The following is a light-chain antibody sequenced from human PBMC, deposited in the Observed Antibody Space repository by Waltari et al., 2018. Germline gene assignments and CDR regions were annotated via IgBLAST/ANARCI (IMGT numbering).Light chain of an antibody. CDR1: SNDVGGYNS. Sequence: PGQPVTIFCAGTSNDVGGYNSFSWYQEHPGQAPRVIIYDVSDRPSGVSDRFSGSKSGNTASLTISGLQAEDEADYYCSSQSSNDVVLFGGGTKLTVL. CDR2: DVS. V-gene: IGLV2-14*04. J-gene: IGLJ2*01. CDR3: SSQSSNDVVL.